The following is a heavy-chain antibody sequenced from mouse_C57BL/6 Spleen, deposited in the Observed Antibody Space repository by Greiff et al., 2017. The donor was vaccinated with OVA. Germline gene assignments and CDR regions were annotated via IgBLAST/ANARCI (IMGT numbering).Heavy chain of an antibody. CDR3: AKEGGYGLWYFDV. Sequence: VQLQQSGPGLVQPSQSLSITCTVSGFSLTSYGVHWVRQSPGKGLEWLGVIWRGGSTDYTAAFMSRLSITKDNSKSQVFFKMHSLQADDTAIYYCAKEGGYGLWYFDVWGTGTTVTVSS. V-gene: IGHV2-5*01. CDR1: GFSLTSYG. D-gene: IGHD2-2*01. J-gene: IGHJ1*03. CDR2: IWRGGST.